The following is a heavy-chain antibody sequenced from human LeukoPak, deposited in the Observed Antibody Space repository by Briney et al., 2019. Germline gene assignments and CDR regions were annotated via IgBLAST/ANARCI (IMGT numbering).Heavy chain of an antibody. J-gene: IGHJ6*02. Sequence: SETLSHTCTVSGGSISSYYWSWIRQPPGKGLEWIGYIYYSGSTNYNPSLKSRVTISVDTSKNQFSLKLSSVTAADTAVYYCASTHPPGYCSGGSCYDRYYYGMDVWGQGTTVTVSS. CDR1: GGSISSYY. D-gene: IGHD2-15*01. CDR3: ASTHPPGYCSGGSCYDRYYYGMDV. V-gene: IGHV4-59*08. CDR2: IYYSGST.